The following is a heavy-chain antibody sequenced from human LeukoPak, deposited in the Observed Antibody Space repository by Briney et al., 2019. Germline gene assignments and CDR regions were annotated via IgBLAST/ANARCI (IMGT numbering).Heavy chain of an antibody. D-gene: IGHD4/OR15-4a*01. CDR1: GYTFTGYY. Sequence: ASVKVSCKASGYTFTGYYMHRVRQAPGQGLEWMGRINPNSGGTNYAQKFQGRVTMTRDTSISTAYMELSRLRSDDTAVYYCARALTTLHPNWFDPWGQGTLVTVSS. J-gene: IGHJ5*02. CDR2: INPNSGGT. V-gene: IGHV1-2*06. CDR3: ARALTTLHPNWFDP.